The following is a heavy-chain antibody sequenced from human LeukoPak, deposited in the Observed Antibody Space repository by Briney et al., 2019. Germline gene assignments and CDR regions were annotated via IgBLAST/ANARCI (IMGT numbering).Heavy chain of an antibody. CDR3: ARDEKLYSSSSRTYYYYYYMDV. J-gene: IGHJ6*03. V-gene: IGHV4-4*07. CDR2: IYTSGST. D-gene: IGHD6-6*01. Sequence: SETLSLTCTVSGGSISSYYWSWIRQPAGKGLEWLGRIYTSGSTNYNPSLKSRVTMSVDTSKNQFSLKLSSVTAADTAVYYCARDEKLYSSSSRTYYYYYYMDVWGKGTTVTVSS. CDR1: GGSISSYY.